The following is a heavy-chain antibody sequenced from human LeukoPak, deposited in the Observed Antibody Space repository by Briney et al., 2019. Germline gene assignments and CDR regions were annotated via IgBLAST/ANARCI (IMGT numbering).Heavy chain of an antibody. V-gene: IGHV3-21*01. CDR3: AGGVATGHTAFDI. D-gene: IGHD5-12*01. Sequence: GGSLRLSCAASGFTFSSYNVNWVRQAPGKGLEWVSSISGSSSYIYYADSVKGRFTISRDNAKNSLYLQMNSLRDEDTAVYYCAGGVATGHTAFDIWGQGTMVTVSS. CDR2: ISGSSSYI. J-gene: IGHJ3*02. CDR1: GFTFSSYN.